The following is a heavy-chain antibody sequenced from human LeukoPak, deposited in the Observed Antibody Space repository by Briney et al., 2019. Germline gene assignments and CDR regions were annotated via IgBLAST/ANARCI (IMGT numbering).Heavy chain of an antibody. CDR2: INHSGST. V-gene: IGHV4-34*01. CDR1: GGSISSYY. Sequence: SETLSLTCTVSGGSISSYYWSWIRQPPGKGLEWIGEINHSGSTNYNPSLKSRVTISADTSKNQFSLKLSSVTAADTAVYYCASNSFDYYGSGSYSVDYWGQGTLVTVSS. CDR3: ASNSFDYYGSGSYSVDY. D-gene: IGHD3-10*01. J-gene: IGHJ4*02.